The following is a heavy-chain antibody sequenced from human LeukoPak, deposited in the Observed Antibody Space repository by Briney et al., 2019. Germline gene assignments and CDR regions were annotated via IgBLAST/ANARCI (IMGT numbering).Heavy chain of an antibody. CDR2: INPNSGGT. Sequence: GASVKVSCKASGYTFTSYDINWVRQAPGQGLEWMGRINPNSGGTNYAQKFQGRVTMTRDTSISTAYMELSRLRSDDTAVYYCARDSPYDYGDYWFDPWGQGTLVTVSS. CDR3: ARDSPYDYGDYWFDP. V-gene: IGHV1-2*06. D-gene: IGHD4-17*01. J-gene: IGHJ5*02. CDR1: GYTFTSYD.